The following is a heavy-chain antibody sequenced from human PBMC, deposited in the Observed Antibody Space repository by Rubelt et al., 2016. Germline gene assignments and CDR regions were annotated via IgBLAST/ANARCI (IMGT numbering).Heavy chain of an antibody. Sequence: PGGSLRLSCAASGFTFSSDSISWVRQAPGKGLEWVSAISGSGGSTHYADSVKGRFTISRDNSKNTLYLQMNSLRVDDTAVYYCARGIAAPGTDYWGQGTLVTVSS. CDR1: GFTFSSDS. D-gene: IGHD6-13*01. CDR2: ISGSGGST. J-gene: IGHJ4*02. V-gene: IGHV3-23*01. CDR3: ARGIAAPGTDY.